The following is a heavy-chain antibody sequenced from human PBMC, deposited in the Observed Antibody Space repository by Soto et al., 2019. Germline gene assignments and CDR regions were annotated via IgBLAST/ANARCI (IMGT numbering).Heavy chain of an antibody. D-gene: IGHD2-15*01. Sequence: QVQLQQWGAGLLKPSETLSLTCAVYGGSFSGYYWSWIRQPPGKGLEWIGEINHSGSTNYNPSLKSRVTISVDTSKNQFSLKLSSVTDADTAVYYCARGRWDIVVVLAAWVTQFDYWGQGTLVTVSS. CDR3: ARGRWDIVVVLAAWVTQFDY. J-gene: IGHJ4*02. CDR1: GGSFSGYY. CDR2: INHSGST. V-gene: IGHV4-34*01.